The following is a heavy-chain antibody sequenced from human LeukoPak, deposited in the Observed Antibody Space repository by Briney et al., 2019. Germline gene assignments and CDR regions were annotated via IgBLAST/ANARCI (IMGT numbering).Heavy chain of an antibody. D-gene: IGHD3-10*01. CDR2: ISGSGGTT. J-gene: IGHJ5*02. V-gene: IGHV3-23*01. CDR3: AKGRGLPGSAWFDP. Sequence: PGGSLRLSCAGSGFTFSTYAMHWVRQAPGKGLEWVSAISGSGGTTYYADSVKGRFTVSRDNSKNTLYLQMNSLRADDTAVYYCAKGRGLPGSAWFDPWGQGTLVTVSS. CDR1: GFTFSTYA.